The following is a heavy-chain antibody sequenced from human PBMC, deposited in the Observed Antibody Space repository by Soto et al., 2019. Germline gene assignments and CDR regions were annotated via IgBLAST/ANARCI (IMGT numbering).Heavy chain of an antibody. D-gene: IGHD4-17*01. V-gene: IGHV4-59*12. CDR3: AKRTVGWYFDL. CDR1: GGSISSYY. Sequence: SETLSLTCTFSGGSISSYYWSLIRQPPGKGLEWIGYIYYSGSTNYNPSLKGRFTISRDNSKNTLYLQMNSLRAEDTAVYYCAKRTVGWYFDLWGRGTLVTVSS. CDR2: IYYSGST. J-gene: IGHJ2*01.